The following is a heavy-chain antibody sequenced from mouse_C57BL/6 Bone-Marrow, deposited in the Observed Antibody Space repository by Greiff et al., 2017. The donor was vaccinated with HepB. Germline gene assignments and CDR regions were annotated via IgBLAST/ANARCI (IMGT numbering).Heavy chain of an antibody. CDR3: ARGYTFYFDY. CDR1: GFTFSDYG. D-gene: IGHD5-1-1*01. Sequence: EVQLMESGGGLVKPGGSLKLSCAASGFTFSDYGMHWVRQAPEKGLEWVAYISSGSSTIYYADTVKGRFTISRDNAKNTLFLQMTSLRSEDTAMYYCARGYTFYFDYWGQGTTLTVSS. CDR2: ISSGSSTI. J-gene: IGHJ2*01. V-gene: IGHV5-17*01.